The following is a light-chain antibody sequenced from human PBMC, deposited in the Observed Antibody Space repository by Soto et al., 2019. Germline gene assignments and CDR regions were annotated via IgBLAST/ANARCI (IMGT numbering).Light chain of an antibody. CDR3: SSYTSSSTPYVV. CDR1: SSDVGTYNY. V-gene: IGLV2-14*01. J-gene: IGLJ2*01. Sequence: QSVLTQPASVSGSPGQSITISCTGTSSDVGTYNYVSWFQQHPGKAPKLMIYEVSNRPSGVSNRFSGFKSGNTASLTISGLQAEDAADYYCSSYTSSSTPYVVFGGGTKLTVL. CDR2: EVS.